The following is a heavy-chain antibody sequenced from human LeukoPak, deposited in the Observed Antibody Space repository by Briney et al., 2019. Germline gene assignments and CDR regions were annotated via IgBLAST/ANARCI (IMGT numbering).Heavy chain of an antibody. CDR3: ARGAGTSWFDY. CDR2: IDPNSGGT. J-gene: IGHJ4*02. V-gene: IGHV1-2*02. Sequence: ASVKVSCKASGYTFTTHYIHWVRQAPGQGLEWMGWIDPNSGGTNFAQKFQGRVTMTRDTSIITAYMELSRLTSDDTAVYYCARGAGTSWFDYWGQGTLVIVSS. CDR1: GYTFTTHY. D-gene: IGHD6-13*01.